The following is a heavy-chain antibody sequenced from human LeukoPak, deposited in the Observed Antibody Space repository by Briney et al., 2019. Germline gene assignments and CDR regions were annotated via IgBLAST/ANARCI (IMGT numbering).Heavy chain of an antibody. D-gene: IGHD3-22*01. J-gene: IGHJ3*01. V-gene: IGHV3-23*01. CDR2: IGASGADT. CDR1: GFAFGSYA. CDR3: ARRPRDSSGYYLGAFHA. Sequence: GGSLRLSCEASGFAFGSYAMTWVRQAPGKGLDWVSVIGASGADTYYADSVKGRFTISRDNAKNTLYLHMRSLRAEDTAVYFCARRPRDSSGYYLGAFHAWGQGTTVTVSS.